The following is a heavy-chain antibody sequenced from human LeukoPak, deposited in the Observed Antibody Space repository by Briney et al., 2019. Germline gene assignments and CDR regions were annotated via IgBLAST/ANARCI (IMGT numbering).Heavy chain of an antibody. CDR3: ARDQPNSSGYSFDY. Sequence: SVKVSCKASGGTFSSYAISWVRQAPGHGLEWMGGIIPIFGTANYAQKFQGRVTITADESTSTAYMALSSLRSEDTAVYYCARDQPNSSGYSFDYWGQGTLVTVSS. V-gene: IGHV1-69*01. CDR1: GGTFSSYA. CDR2: IIPIFGTA. D-gene: IGHD3-22*01. J-gene: IGHJ4*02.